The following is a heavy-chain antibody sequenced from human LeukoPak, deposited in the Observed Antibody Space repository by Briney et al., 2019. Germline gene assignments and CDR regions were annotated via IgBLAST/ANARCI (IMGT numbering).Heavy chain of an antibody. J-gene: IGHJ4*02. D-gene: IGHD1-14*01. V-gene: IGHV3-64D*06. Sequence: PGGSLRLSCSASGFTFSSYAMHWVRQAPGKRLQYVSAVTSNGGSTYYADSVKGRFTITRDNSKNTLYLQMSSLRAEDTAVYYCVRTTRPDYYFDYWGQGTLVTVSS. CDR1: GFTFSSYA. CDR3: VRTTRPDYYFDY. CDR2: VTSNGGST.